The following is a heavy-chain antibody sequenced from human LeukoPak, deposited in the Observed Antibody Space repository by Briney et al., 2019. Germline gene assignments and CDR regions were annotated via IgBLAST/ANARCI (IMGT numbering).Heavy chain of an antibody. J-gene: IGHJ4*02. CDR1: GGSFSGYY. Sequence: SETLSLTCAVYGGSFSGYYWSWIRQPPGKGLEWIGEINHSGSTNYNPSLKSRVTISVDTSKNQFSLKLSSVTAAGTAVYYCARGRAAAGYSWGQGTLVTVSS. CDR2: INHSGST. D-gene: IGHD6-13*01. CDR3: ARGRAAAGYS. V-gene: IGHV4-34*01.